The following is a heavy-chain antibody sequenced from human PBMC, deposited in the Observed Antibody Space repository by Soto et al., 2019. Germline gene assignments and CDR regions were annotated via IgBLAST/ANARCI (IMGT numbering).Heavy chain of an antibody. CDR3: AKDVGQQLVLNYGMDV. D-gene: IGHD6-13*01. J-gene: IGHJ6*02. V-gene: IGHV3-30*18. Sequence: QVQLVESGGGVIQPGTSLSLSCGSSGFTFRSFGMYWVRQAPGKGLEWVAVVSYDGNHKYYADSVKGRFTVSRDNAKNMLYLQMNSLRGEATAVYSCAKDVGQQLVLNYGMDVWGQGTTVTVSS. CDR2: VSYDGNHK. CDR1: GFTFRSFG.